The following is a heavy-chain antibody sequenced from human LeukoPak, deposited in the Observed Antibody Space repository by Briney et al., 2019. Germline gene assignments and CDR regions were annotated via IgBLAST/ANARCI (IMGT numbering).Heavy chain of an antibody. J-gene: IGHJ5*02. Sequence: PETLSLTRTFSGGSLTSGIYYSGGAPEPPGKGLGWIGGIYYSRRPYYNPPLKSLVTISVDTSEKQFSLKLSSVTAADTAVYYCARHVGFITMVRGVINNNWFDPGGQGTLVTVPS. V-gene: IGHV4-39*01. CDR2: IYYSRRP. D-gene: IGHD3-10*01. CDR3: ARHVGFITMVRGVINNNWFDP. CDR1: GGSLTSGIYY.